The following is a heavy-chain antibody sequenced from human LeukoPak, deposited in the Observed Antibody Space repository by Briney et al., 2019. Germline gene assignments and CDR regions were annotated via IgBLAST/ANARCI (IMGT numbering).Heavy chain of an antibody. V-gene: IGHV3-23*01. J-gene: IGHJ3*02. CDR3: AKDLDIVVVPAPDDAFDI. CDR2: ISGSGGST. CDR1: GFTFSSYA. D-gene: IGHD2-2*03. Sequence: GGSLRLSCAASGFTFSSYAMSWVRQAPGKGLEWVSAISGSGGSTYYADSVKGRFTISRDNSKNTLYLQMNSLRAEDTAVYYCAKDLDIVVVPAPDDAFDIWGQGTMVTVSS.